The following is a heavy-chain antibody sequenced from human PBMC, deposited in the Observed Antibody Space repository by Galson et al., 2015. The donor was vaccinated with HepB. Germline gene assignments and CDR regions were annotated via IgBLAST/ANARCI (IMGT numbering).Heavy chain of an antibody. D-gene: IGHD3-22*01. J-gene: IGHJ4*02. CDR1: GASISSGGYS. CDR2: IYYSGST. Sequence: TLSLTCAVSGASISSGGYSWNWIRQPPGKGLEWIGFIYYSGSTFYNPSLQSRVTISLDRSKSQFSPTLRAVTAADTALYYCFRGRDSSGYGHFDNWGQGTLVTVSS. CDR3: FRGRDSSGYGHFDN. V-gene: IGHV4-30-2*01.